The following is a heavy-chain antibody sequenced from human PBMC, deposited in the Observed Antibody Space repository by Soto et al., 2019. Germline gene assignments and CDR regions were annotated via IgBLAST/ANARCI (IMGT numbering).Heavy chain of an antibody. CDR1: GFSLANCP. CDR3: AKGPHTNVGWPYYFES. J-gene: IGHJ4*02. Sequence: LRLSCVASGFSLANCPMNWVRQTPGKGLEWISYSSPRGDTIYYADSVEGRFTISRDNARNSLSLHMSSLRDEDSALYYCAKGPHTNVGWPYYFESWGQGVPVTVSS. V-gene: IGHV3-48*02. D-gene: IGHD6-19*01. CDR2: SSPRGDTI.